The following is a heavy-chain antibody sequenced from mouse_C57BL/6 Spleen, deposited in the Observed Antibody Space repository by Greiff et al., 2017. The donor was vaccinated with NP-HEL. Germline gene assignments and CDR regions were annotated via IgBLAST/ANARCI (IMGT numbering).Heavy chain of an antibody. CDR2: ISYSGST. V-gene: IGHV3-1*01. CDR3: ARASSGYYAMDY. CDR1: GYSITSGYD. Sequence: EVKLVESGPGMVKPSQSLSLTCTVTGYSITSGYDWHWIRHFPGNKLEWMGYISYSGSTNYNPSLKSRISITHDTSKNHFFLKLNSVTTEDTATYYCARASSGYYAMDYWGQGTSVTVSS. J-gene: IGHJ4*01. D-gene: IGHD3-2*02.